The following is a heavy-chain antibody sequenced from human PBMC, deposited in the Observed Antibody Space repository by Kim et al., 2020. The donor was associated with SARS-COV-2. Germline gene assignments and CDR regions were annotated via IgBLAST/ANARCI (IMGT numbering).Heavy chain of an antibody. CDR1: GFTVSSKY. V-gene: IGHV3-53*01. J-gene: IGHJ4*02. Sequence: GGSLRLSCAASGFTVSSKYMSWVRQAPGKGLXWVSVIYSGGSTYYADSVKGRFTXSRDXTKNTLYLQXNSLRLEDTAVYYCAGDNDXRGYPXYWGQXTLVTVSS. D-gene: IGHD3-22*01. CDR2: IYSGGST. CDR3: AGDNDXRGYPXY.